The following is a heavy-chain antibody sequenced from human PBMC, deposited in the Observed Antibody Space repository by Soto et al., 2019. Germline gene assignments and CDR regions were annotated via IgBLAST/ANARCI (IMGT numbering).Heavy chain of an antibody. D-gene: IGHD3-3*01. Sequence: GGSLRLSCAASGFTFSSYGMHWVRQAPGKGLEWVAVISYDGSNKYYADSVKGRFTISRDNSKNTLYLQMNSLRAEDTAVYYCAKRTSLTYYDFWSGSKKAFDIWGQGTMVTVS. CDR3: AKRTSLTYYDFWSGSKKAFDI. CDR1: GFTFSSYG. CDR2: ISYDGSNK. V-gene: IGHV3-30*18. J-gene: IGHJ3*02.